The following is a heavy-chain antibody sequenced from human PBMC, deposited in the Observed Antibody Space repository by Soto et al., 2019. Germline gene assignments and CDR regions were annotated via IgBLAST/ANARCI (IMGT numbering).Heavy chain of an antibody. CDR3: AKVHGSGSYYNYYYGMDV. Sequence: GESLKISCAASGFTFSSYGMHWVRQAPGKGLEWVAVISYDGSNKYYADSVKGRFTISRDNSKNTLYLQMNSLRAEDTAVYYCAKVHGSGSYYNYYYGMDVWGQGTTVTVS. J-gene: IGHJ6*02. D-gene: IGHD3-10*01. CDR2: ISYDGSNK. V-gene: IGHV3-30*18. CDR1: GFTFSSYG.